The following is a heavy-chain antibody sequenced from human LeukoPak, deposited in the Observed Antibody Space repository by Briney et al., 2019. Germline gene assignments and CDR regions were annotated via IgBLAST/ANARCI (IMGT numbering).Heavy chain of an antibody. V-gene: IGHV3-23*01. CDR1: GFTFSSYT. J-gene: IGHJ4*02. D-gene: IGHD2-2*03. Sequence: GGSLRFSCTASGFTFSSYTMSWVRQAPGKGLKWVSTISTGGGNTYYADSVQGRFTVSRDDSKNTLYLQMNSLRAEDTAVYYCAKDGGLWISAHWGDSWGRGTLVTVSS. CDR2: ISTGGGNT. CDR3: AKDGGLWISAHWGDS.